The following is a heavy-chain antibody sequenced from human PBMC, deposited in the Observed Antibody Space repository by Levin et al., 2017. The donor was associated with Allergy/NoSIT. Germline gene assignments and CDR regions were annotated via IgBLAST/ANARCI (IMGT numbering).Heavy chain of an antibody. CDR3: ARGTYYYYDSSGYLFWFDP. CDR2: IYHSGSS. D-gene: IGHD3-22*01. V-gene: IGHV4-59*01. J-gene: IGHJ5*02. Sequence: NPSETLSLTCTVSGASISSYYWTWIRQPPGKGLEWIGYIYHSGSSDYNPSLKSRVTISLDASKNQFSLKLSSVTAADTAVYYCARGTYYYYDSSGYLFWFDPWGQGTLVTVSS. CDR1: GASISSYY.